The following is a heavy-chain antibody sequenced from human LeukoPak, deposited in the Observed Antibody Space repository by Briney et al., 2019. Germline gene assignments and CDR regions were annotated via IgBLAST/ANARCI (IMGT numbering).Heavy chain of an antibody. CDR1: GGSISSYY. Sequence: PSETLSLTCTVSGGSISSYYWSWIRQPPGKGLEWIGYIYYSGSTNYNPSHKSRLTISVDTSKNQFSLKLSSVTAADTAVYYCARLQRVGNSGYYFDYWGQGTLVTVSS. V-gene: IGHV4-59*08. D-gene: IGHD3-22*01. J-gene: IGHJ4*02. CDR3: ARLQRVGNSGYYFDY. CDR2: IYYSGST.